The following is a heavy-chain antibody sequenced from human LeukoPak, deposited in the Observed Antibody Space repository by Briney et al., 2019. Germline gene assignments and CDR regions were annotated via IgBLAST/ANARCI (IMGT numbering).Heavy chain of an antibody. CDR2: ISWNSGSI. J-gene: IGHJ4*02. D-gene: IGHD3-10*01. Sequence: GGSLRLSCAASGFTFDDYAMHWVRQAPGKGLEWVSGISWNSGSIGYADSVKGRFTISRDNAKNSLYLQMNSLRAEDTALYYCAKDKVFGGELDYWGQGTLVTVSS. CDR1: GFTFDDYA. CDR3: AKDKVFGGELDY. V-gene: IGHV3-9*01.